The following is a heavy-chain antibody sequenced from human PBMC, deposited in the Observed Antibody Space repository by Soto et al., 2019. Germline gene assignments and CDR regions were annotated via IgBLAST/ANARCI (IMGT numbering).Heavy chain of an antibody. CDR3: AVPRTYYYDSSGYYPFDY. D-gene: IGHD3-22*01. CDR1: GGTFSSYA. V-gene: IGHV1-69*01. CDR2: IIPIFGTA. Sequence: QVQLVQSEAEVKKPGSSVKVSCKASGGTFSSYAISWVRQAPGQGLEWMGGIIPIFGTANYAQKFQGRVTITADESTSTAYMELSSLRSEDTAVYYCAVPRTYYYDSSGYYPFDYWGQGTLVTVSS. J-gene: IGHJ4*02.